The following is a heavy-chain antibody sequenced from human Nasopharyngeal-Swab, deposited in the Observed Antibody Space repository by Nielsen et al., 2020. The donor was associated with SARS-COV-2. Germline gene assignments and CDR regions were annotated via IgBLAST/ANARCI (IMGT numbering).Heavy chain of an antibody. V-gene: IGHV4-59*13. Sequence: SETLSPTCTVSGGSISSYYWSWIRQPPGKGLEWIGYIYYSGSTNYNPSLKSRVTISVDTSKNQFSLKLSSVTAADTAVYYCARGSGYYDSSGYSDYWGQGTLVTVSS. CDR1: GGSISSYY. D-gene: IGHD3-22*01. J-gene: IGHJ4*02. CDR2: IYYSGST. CDR3: ARGSGYYDSSGYSDY.